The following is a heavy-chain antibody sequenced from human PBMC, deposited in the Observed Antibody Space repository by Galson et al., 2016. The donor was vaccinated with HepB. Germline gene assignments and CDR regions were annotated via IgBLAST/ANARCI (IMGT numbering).Heavy chain of an antibody. CDR2: ISSDDTDI. Sequence: SLRLSCAASGFNFRSYWMHWVRQVPGKGLVWVSRISSDDTDIIYADSVKGRFTVSRDNAKNSAYLQMNNVRAEDTAIYYCVAGAGWLPDYWGQGTLVSVSP. V-gene: IGHV3-74*01. J-gene: IGHJ4*02. CDR3: VAGAGWLPDY. D-gene: IGHD6-19*01. CDR1: GFNFRSYW.